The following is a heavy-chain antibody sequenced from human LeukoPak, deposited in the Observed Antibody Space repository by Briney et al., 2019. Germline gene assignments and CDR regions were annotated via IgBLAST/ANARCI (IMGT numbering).Heavy chain of an antibody. D-gene: IGHD3-16*01. V-gene: IGHV3-11*03. CDR1: GFTFSDYH. Sequence: GGSLRLSCAASGFTFSDYHMSWIRQAPGKGLEWVSYIRSSNIYTNYADSVKGRFTISRDNAKNSLYLQMNSLRAEDTAVYHCASGRLGYWGQGTLVTVSS. CDR2: IRSSNIYT. J-gene: IGHJ4*02. CDR3: ASGRLGY.